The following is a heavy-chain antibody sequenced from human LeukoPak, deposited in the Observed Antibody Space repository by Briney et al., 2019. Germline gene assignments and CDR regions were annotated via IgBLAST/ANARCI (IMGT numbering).Heavy chain of an antibody. CDR1: GDSISGYY. Sequence: SETLSLTCAVSGDSISGYYWSWIRQPPGKGLEWTGYIYYSGSTNYNPSLKSRVTISVDTSKNQFSLKLSSVTAADTAVYYCARTIRARFDYWGQGTLVTVSS. CDR2: IYYSGST. D-gene: IGHD1-14*01. V-gene: IGHV4-59*01. J-gene: IGHJ4*02. CDR3: ARTIRARFDY.